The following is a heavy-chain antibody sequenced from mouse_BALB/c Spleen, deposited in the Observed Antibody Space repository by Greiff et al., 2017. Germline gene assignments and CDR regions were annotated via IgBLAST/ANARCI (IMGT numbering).Heavy chain of an antibody. Sequence: QVQLQQSGPELVKPGASVKISCKASGYAFSSSWMNWVKQRPGQGLEWIGRIYPGDGDTNYNGKFKGKATLTADKSSSTAYMQLSSLTSVDSVVYFCARSYDYDGGFAYWGQGTLVTVSA. CDR3: ARSYDYDGGFAY. CDR1: GYAFSSSW. CDR2: IYPGDGDT. J-gene: IGHJ3*01. V-gene: IGHV1-82*01. D-gene: IGHD2-4*01.